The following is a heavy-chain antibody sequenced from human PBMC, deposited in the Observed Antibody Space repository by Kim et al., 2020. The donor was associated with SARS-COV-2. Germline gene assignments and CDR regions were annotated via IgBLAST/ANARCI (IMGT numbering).Heavy chain of an antibody. J-gene: IGHJ6*02. Sequence: ASVKVSCKASGYTFTSYGISWVRQAPGQGLEWMGWISAYNGNTNYAQKLQGRVTMTTDTSTSTAYMELRSLRYDDTAVYYCAREGSLAIFGVVIPTNYYYYGMDVWGQGTTVTVSS. CDR1: GYTFTSYG. CDR2: ISAYNGNT. D-gene: IGHD3-3*01. CDR3: AREGSLAIFGVVIPTNYYYYGMDV. V-gene: IGHV1-18*01.